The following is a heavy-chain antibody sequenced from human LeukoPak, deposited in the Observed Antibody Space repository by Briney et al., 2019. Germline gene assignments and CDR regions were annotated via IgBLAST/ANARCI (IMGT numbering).Heavy chain of an antibody. V-gene: IGHV1-8*03. D-gene: IGHD6-6*01. Sequence: ASVKVSCKASGYTFTSYDINWVRQATGQWLEWMGWMNPNSGNTGYAQKFQGRVTITRNTSISTAYMEPSSLRSEDTAVHYCARGLIAARLYYFDYWGQGTLVTVSS. CDR3: ARGLIAARLYYFDY. J-gene: IGHJ4*02. CDR2: MNPNSGNT. CDR1: GYTFTSYD.